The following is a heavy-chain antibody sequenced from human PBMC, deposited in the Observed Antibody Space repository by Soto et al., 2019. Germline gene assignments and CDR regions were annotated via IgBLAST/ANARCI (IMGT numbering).Heavy chain of an antibody. CDR2: IYYSGST. CDR1: GGAITSYY. CDR3: ARDRGLRSWFDP. D-gene: IGHD4-17*01. V-gene: IGHV4-59*01. J-gene: IGHJ5*02. Sequence: SETLSLTCTVSGGAITSYYWSWIRQPPGKGLEWIGYIYYSGSTTYNPSLKSRVTISIDASKTQFSLKLSSVTAADTAVYYCARDRGLRSWFDPWGRGTLVTVSS.